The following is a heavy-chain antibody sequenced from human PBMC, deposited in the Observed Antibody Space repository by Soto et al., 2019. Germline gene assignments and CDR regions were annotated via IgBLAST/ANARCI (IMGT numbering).Heavy chain of an antibody. CDR3: ARDSRYFDWLSYFFDY. V-gene: IGHV3-21*01. CDR2: ISSSSSYI. D-gene: IGHD3-9*01. CDR1: GFTFSSYS. J-gene: IGHJ4*02. Sequence: EVQLVESGGGLVKPGGSLRLSCAASGFTFSSYSMNWVRQAPGKGLEWVSSISSSSSYIYYADSVKGRFTISRDNAKNSLYLQMNSLRAEDTAVYYCARDSRYFDWLSYFFDYWGQGTLVTVSS.